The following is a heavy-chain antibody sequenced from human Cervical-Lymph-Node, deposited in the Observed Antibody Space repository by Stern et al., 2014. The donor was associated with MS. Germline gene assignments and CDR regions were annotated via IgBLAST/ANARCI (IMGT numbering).Heavy chain of an antibody. Sequence: VQLVQSGAEVKKPGDSVKVSCKAAGYTFTSYGISWVRQAPGQGLEWMGRINAYNGNTNYAQKVQDRVTMTIDTSTRTAYMELRSLRSDDTAVYYCARDFPPIDYWGQGTLVTVSS. CDR2: INAYNGNT. CDR1: GYTFTSYG. V-gene: IGHV1-18*04. J-gene: IGHJ4*02. CDR3: ARDFPPIDY.